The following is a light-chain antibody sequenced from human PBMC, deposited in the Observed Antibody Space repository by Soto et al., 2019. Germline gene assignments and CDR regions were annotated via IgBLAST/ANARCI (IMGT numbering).Light chain of an antibody. Sequence: EIVMTQSPATLSVSPGDRATLSCRASQSVSTDLAWYQQKPGQSPRLLIYAASTRATGIPARFSGSGSGTDITLTISSLQSEDSAVFYCQQYRYWPPLTFGGGTKVEIK. J-gene: IGKJ4*01. CDR1: QSVSTD. CDR3: QQYRYWPPLT. V-gene: IGKV3-15*01. CDR2: AAS.